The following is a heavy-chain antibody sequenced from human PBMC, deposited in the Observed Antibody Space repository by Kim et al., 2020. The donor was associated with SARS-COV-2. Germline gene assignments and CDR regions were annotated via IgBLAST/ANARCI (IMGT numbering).Heavy chain of an antibody. V-gene: IGHV3-33*05. CDR2: ISYDGSNK. Sequence: GGSLRLSCAASGFTFSSYGMHWVRQAPGKGLEWVAVISYDGSNKYYADSVKGRFTISRDNSKNTLYLQMNSLRAEDTAVYYCARALRYYDSSGYDLNYYYGMDVWGQGTTVTVSS. CDR1: GFTFSSYG. D-gene: IGHD3-22*01. CDR3: ARALRYYDSSGYDLNYYYGMDV. J-gene: IGHJ6*02.